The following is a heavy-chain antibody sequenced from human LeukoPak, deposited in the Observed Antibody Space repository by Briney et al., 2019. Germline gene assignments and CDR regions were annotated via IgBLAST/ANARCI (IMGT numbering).Heavy chain of an antibody. CDR1: GGSISSGGYY. CDR3: ARGYYDILTGYLL. D-gene: IGHD3-9*01. CDR2: IYYSGST. Sequence: SETLSLTCIVSGGSISSGGYYWSWIRQHPGKGLEWIGYIYYSGSTYYNPSLKSRVTISVDTSKNQFSLKLSSVTAADTAVYYCARGYYDILTGYLLWGQGTLVTVSS. J-gene: IGHJ4*02. V-gene: IGHV4-31*03.